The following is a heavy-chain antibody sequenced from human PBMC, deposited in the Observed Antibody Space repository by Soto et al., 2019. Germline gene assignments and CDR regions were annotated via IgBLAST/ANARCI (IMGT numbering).Heavy chain of an antibody. CDR3: ARAGYSSSSNWFDP. D-gene: IGHD6-6*01. CDR2: IYYSGST. J-gene: IGHJ5*02. CDR1: GGSISSYY. Sequence: SETLSLTCTVSGGSISSYYWSWIRQPPGKGLEWIGYIYYSGSTNYNPSLKSRVTISVDTSKNQFSLKLSSVTAADTAVYYCARAGYSSSSNWFDPWGQGTLVTV. V-gene: IGHV4-59*01.